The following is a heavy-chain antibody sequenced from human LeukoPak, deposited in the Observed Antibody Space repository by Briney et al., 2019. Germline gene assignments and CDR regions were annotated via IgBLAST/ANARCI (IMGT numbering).Heavy chain of an antibody. J-gene: IGHJ2*01. V-gene: IGHV4-59*01. CDR3: ARVGAKLTGVGWYFDL. CDR2: IYYSGST. D-gene: IGHD3-9*01. CDR1: GGSISSYY. Sequence: SETLSLTCTVSGGSISSYYWSWIRQPPGKGLEWIGYIYYSGSTTYNPSLKSRVTVSVDTSKNQFSLNLSAVTAADTAVYYCARVGAKLTGVGWYFDLWGRGTLVTVSS.